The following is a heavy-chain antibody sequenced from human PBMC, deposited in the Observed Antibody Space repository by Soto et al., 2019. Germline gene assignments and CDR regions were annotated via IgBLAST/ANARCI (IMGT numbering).Heavy chain of an antibody. V-gene: IGHV3-23*01. CDR1: GFTFSSYA. Sequence: GGSLRLSCAASGFTFSSYAMSWVRQAPGKGLEWVSAISGSGGSTYYADSVKGRFTIARDNSKNTLYLQMNSLRAEDTAVYYCAKDQLGSPIIQLWDYWGQGTLVTVSS. D-gene: IGHD5-18*01. CDR3: AKDQLGSPIIQLWDY. CDR2: ISGSGGST. J-gene: IGHJ4*02.